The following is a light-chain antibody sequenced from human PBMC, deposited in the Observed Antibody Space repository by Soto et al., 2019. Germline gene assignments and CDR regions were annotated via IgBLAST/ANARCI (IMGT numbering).Light chain of an antibody. V-gene: IGKV1-33*01. J-gene: IGKJ5*01. Sequence: DIQMTQSPSSLSASIGDRVTITCQPTQDVNNSLNWYQQKPRKAPNLLIYDVSNLGTGVPSRFSGSGSGTDFTFTISRLQPEDIGTYYCQQYYKVPVTFGQGKPLEI. CDR3: QQYYKVPVT. CDR2: DVS. CDR1: QDVNNS.